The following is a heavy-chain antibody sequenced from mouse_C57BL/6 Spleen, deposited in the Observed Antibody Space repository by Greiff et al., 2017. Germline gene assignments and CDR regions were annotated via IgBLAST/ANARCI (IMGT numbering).Heavy chain of an antibody. Sequence: QVQLQQSGAELVRPGASVTLSCKASGYTFTDYEMHWVKQTPVHGLEWIGAIDPETGGTAYNQKFKGKAILTADKSSSTAYMELRSLTSEDSAVYYCTRYYYDPWFAYWGQGTLVTVSA. CDR1: GYTFTDYE. J-gene: IGHJ3*01. D-gene: IGHD1-1*01. CDR3: TRYYYDPWFAY. V-gene: IGHV1-15*01. CDR2: IDPETGGT.